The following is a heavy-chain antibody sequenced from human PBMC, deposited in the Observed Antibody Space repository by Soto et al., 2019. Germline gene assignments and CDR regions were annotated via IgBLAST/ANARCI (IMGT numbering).Heavy chain of an antibody. D-gene: IGHD3-9*01. CDR1: GFTFSSYA. Sequence: EVQLLESGGGLVQPGGSLRLSCAASGFTFSSYAMSWVRQAPGKGLEWVSAISGSGGSTYYADSVKGRFTISRDNSKNRLYLQMNSLRAEDTAVYYCAKDLFFLTLAHYDILTGYGMGPGDAFDIWGQGTMVTVSS. J-gene: IGHJ3*02. CDR2: ISGSGGST. CDR3: AKDLFFLTLAHYDILTGYGMGPGDAFDI. V-gene: IGHV3-23*01.